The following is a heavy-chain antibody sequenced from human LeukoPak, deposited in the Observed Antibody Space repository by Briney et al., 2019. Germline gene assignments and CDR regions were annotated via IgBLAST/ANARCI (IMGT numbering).Heavy chain of an antibody. CDR2: IWYDGSNK. J-gene: IGHJ5*01. V-gene: IGHV3-33*01. Sequence: PGGSLRLSCAASGFTFSSYGMHWVRQAPGKGLEWVAVIWYDGSNKYYADSVKGRFTISRDNSKNTLYLQMNSLRAEDTAVYYCARDPIQVGFPSSWLNWFDPWGQGTLVTVSS. CDR3: ARDPIQVGFPSSWLNWFDP. D-gene: IGHD6-13*01. CDR1: GFTFSSYG.